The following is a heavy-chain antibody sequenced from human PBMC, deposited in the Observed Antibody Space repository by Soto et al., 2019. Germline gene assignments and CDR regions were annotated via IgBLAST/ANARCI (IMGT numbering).Heavy chain of an antibody. D-gene: IGHD6-13*01. J-gene: IGHJ4*02. CDR1: GFTFSAYS. V-gene: IGHV3-48*02. CDR2: ISSSSSTI. Sequence: GGSLRLSCAASGFTFSAYSMNWVRQAPGKGLEWISYISSSSSTIYYADSVKGRFTISRDNAKNSLYLQMNSLRDEDAAVYYCAVSWQQPPLFDYWGQGTLVTVSS. CDR3: AVSWQQPPLFDY.